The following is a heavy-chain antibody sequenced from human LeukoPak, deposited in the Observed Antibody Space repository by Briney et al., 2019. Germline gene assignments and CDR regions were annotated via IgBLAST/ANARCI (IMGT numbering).Heavy chain of an antibody. J-gene: IGHJ3*02. CDR2: ISYDGSNK. D-gene: IGHD6-13*01. CDR1: GFSFSSYA. Sequence: GSLRLSCAASGFSFSSYAMHWVRQAPGKGLEWVAVISYDGSNKYYADSVKGRFTISRDNSKNTLYLQMNSLRAEDTAVYYCARVPYSSSWYGNNDAFDIWGQGTMVTVSS. V-gene: IGHV3-30-3*01. CDR3: ARVPYSSSWYGNNDAFDI.